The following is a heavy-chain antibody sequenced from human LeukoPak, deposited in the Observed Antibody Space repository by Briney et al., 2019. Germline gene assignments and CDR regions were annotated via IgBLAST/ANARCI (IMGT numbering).Heavy chain of an antibody. D-gene: IGHD6-13*01. CDR1: GGSISSTSYY. CDR3: ARASSSWYRWFDP. CDR2: IYYSGST. V-gene: IGHV4-39*07. J-gene: IGHJ5*02. Sequence: SETLSLTCTVSGGSISSTSYYWGWIRQPPGKGLEWLGNIYYSGSTYYNPSLKSRVTISVDTSKNQFSLRLSSVTAADTAVYYCARASSSWYRWFDPWGQGTLVTVSS.